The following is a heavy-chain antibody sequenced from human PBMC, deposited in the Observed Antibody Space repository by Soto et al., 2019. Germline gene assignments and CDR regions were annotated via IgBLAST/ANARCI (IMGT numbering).Heavy chain of an antibody. CDR3: ARDEIAVAGMRGST. J-gene: IGHJ5*02. D-gene: IGHD6-19*01. CDR1: GGTFSSYA. V-gene: IGHV1-69*13. CDR2: IIPIFGTA. Sequence: EASVKVSCKASGGTFSSYAISWVRQAPGQGLEWMGGIIPIFGTANYAQKFQGRVTITADESTSTAYMELSSLRSEDTAVYYCARDEIAVAGMRGSTWGQGTLVTVSS.